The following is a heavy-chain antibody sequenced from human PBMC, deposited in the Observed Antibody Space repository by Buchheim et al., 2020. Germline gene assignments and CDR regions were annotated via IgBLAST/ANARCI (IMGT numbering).Heavy chain of an antibody. J-gene: IGHJ6*02. D-gene: IGHD5-18*01. CDR3: ARSLAIDLEYYYYGMDV. CDR2: ISSDGSNK. V-gene: IGHV3-30*03. Sequence: QAQLVESGGGVVQPGRSLRLSCAASGFTFNTYGMHWVRQAPGKGLEWVAVISSDGSNKKLAGSVRGRFTISRDNSKNTLYLQMSSLRAEDTAVYYCARSLAIDLEYYYYGMDVWGQGTT. CDR1: GFTFNTYG.